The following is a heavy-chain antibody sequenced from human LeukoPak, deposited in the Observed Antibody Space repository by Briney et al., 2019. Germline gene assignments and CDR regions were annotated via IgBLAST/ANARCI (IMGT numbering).Heavy chain of an antibody. V-gene: IGHV4-61*01. CDR1: GYSISSGYY. CDR3: ARLSLGYSSGWTSFDY. D-gene: IGHD6-19*01. J-gene: IGHJ4*02. Sequence: SETLSLTCTVSGYSISSGYYWSWIRQPPGKGLEWIGYIYYSGSTNYNPSLKSRVTISVDTSKKQLSMKLSAVTAADTAVYYCARLSLGYSSGWTSFDYWGQGTLVTVSS. CDR2: IYYSGST.